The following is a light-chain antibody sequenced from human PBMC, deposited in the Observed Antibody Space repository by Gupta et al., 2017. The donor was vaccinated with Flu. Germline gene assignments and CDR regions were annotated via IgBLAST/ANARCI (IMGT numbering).Light chain of an antibody. CDR1: QSISSSY. CDR2: SAS. CDR3: QHSGSSLYT. J-gene: IGKJ2*01. V-gene: IGKV3-20*01. Sequence: ERATLSCRASQSISSSYVAWYQQKPGQAPRLLIYSASTRATGIPDRFSGSGSGTDFTLTISRLEPEDFAVYFCQHSGSSLYTFGQGTKLEI.